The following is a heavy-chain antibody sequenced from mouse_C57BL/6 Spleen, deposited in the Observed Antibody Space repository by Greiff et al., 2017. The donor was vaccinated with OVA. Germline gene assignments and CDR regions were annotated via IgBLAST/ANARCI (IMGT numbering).Heavy chain of an antibody. CDR1: GFTFSSYT. V-gene: IGHV5-9*01. J-gene: IGHJ4*01. CDR3: ARHDYYGSSYMDY. CDR2: ISGGGGNT. Sequence: EVHLVESGGGLVKPGGSLKLSCAASGFTFSSYTMSWVRQTPEKRLEWVATISGGGGNTYYPDSVKGRFTITRDNAKNTLYLQMSSLKSEDTAWYYCARHDYYGSSYMDYWGQGTSVTVSS. D-gene: IGHD1-1*01.